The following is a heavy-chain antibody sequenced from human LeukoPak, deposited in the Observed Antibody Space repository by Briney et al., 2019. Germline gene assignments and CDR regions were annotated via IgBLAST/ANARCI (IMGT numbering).Heavy chain of an antibody. CDR2: IYNGEAT. CDR1: GFTFSSYA. CDR3: VRLVGVPPAVDN. Sequence: GSLRLSCAASGFTFSSYAMSWVRQPPGKGLEYLGYIYNGEATYYNPSLKSRVTISVDTSKNQFSLRLTSVTAADTAVYYCVRLVGVPPAVDNWGQGTLVTVSS. D-gene: IGHD2-2*01. V-gene: IGHV4-59*04. J-gene: IGHJ4*02.